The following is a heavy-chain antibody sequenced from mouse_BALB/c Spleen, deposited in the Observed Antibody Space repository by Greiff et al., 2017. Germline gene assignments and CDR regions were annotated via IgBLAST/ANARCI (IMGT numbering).Heavy chain of an antibody. CDR1: GYTFTSYW. CDR3: ARDGYYPLAMDY. Sequence: QVQLQQSGAELVKPGASVKLSCKASGYTFTSYWMHWVKQRPGQGLEWIGEINPSNGRTNYNEKFKSKATLTVDKSSSTAYMQLSSLTSEDSAVYYCARDGYYPLAMDYWGQGTSVTVSS. CDR2: INPSNGRT. D-gene: IGHD2-3*01. V-gene: IGHV1S81*02. J-gene: IGHJ4*01.